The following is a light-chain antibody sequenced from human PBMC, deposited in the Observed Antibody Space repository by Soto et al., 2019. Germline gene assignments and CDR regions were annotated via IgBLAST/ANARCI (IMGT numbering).Light chain of an antibody. CDR2: GAS. V-gene: IGKV3-15*01. J-gene: IGKJ1*01. CDR1: QSVSGN. Sequence: EIVMTQSPATLSVSQGERATLSCRASQSVSGNLAWYQQTPGQAPRLLIYGASNRATGIPARFSGSGSGTEFTLNISSLQSEDFAVYYCQQYNNWPPVTFGQGTKVEIK. CDR3: QQYNNWPPVT.